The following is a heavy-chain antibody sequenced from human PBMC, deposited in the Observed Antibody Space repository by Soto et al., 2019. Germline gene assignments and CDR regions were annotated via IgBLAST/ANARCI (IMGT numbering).Heavy chain of an antibody. Sequence: GGSLRLSCAASGFTFSSYAMHWVRQAPGKGLEWVAVISYDGSNKYYADSVKGRFTISRDNSKNTLYLQMNSLRAEDTAVYYCAIYDSEMATTLLDYWGQGTLVTVSS. CDR3: AIYDSEMATTLLDY. CDR1: GFTFSSYA. J-gene: IGHJ4*02. D-gene: IGHD5-12*01. CDR2: ISYDGSNK. V-gene: IGHV3-30-3*01.